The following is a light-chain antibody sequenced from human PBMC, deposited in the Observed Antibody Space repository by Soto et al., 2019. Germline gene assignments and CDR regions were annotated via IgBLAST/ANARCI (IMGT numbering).Light chain of an antibody. J-gene: IGLJ1*01. Sequence: QSVLTQPASVSGSPGQSITISCTGTSSDVGGYNYVSWYQHHPGKAPKLMIYEVTNRPSGVSNRFSGSKSGNTASLTISGLQAEDEADYYCSSYTRSNTLVFGTGTKVTV. CDR1: SSDVGGYNY. CDR3: SSYTRSNTLV. CDR2: EVT. V-gene: IGLV2-14*01.